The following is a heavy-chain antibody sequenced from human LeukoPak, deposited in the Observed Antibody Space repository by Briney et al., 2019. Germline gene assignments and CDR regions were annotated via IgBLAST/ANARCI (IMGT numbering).Heavy chain of an antibody. D-gene: IGHD1-1*01. CDR1: GFTFGDHA. J-gene: IGHJ6*02. V-gene: IGHV3-49*04. Sequence: GRSLRLSCTGSGFTFGDHAMSWVRQAPGKGLEWVGFIRSKAYRGTTEYAASVKGRFTISRDDSASIAYLQMNSLKTEDTAVYYCAGGPIQLWIHNAMDVWGQGTTVTVSS. CDR2: IRSKAYRGTT. CDR3: AGGPIQLWIHNAMDV.